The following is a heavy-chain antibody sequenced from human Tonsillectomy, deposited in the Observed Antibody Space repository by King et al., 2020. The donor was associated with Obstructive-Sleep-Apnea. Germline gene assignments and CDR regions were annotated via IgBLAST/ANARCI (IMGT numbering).Heavy chain of an antibody. CDR2: ISWNSGSI. J-gene: IGHJ5*02. CDR1: GFTFDDYA. V-gene: IGHV3-9*01. Sequence: VQLVESGGGLVQPGRSLRLSCAASGFTFDDYAMHWVRQAPGKGLEWVSGISWNSGSIGYADSVKGRFTIPRDNAKNSLYLQMNSLRAEDTALYYCAKDKGYSSGWYLWFDPWGQGTLVTVSS. D-gene: IGHD6-19*01. CDR3: AKDKGYSSGWYLWFDP.